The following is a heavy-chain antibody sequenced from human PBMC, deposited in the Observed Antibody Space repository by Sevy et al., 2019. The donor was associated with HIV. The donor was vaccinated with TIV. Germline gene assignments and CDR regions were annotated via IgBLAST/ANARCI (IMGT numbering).Heavy chain of an antibody. CDR2: ISSNSNTI. D-gene: IGHD1-26*01. CDR3: AKDTRTYSGSYYLDY. V-gene: IGHV3-9*01. J-gene: IGHJ4*02. Sequence: GGSLRLSCAASGFSFEDYAMHWVRQVPGKGLEWVSSISSNSNTIDYADSVKGRFTISRDNAKNSLYLQMNSLRNGDTALYYCAKDTRTYSGSYYLDYWGQGTLVTVSS. CDR1: GFSFEDYA.